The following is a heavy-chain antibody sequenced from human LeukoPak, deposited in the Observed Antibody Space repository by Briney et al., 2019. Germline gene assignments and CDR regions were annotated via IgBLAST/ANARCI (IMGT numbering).Heavy chain of an antibody. Sequence: GGSLRLSCAASGLTFRHYGMHWVRQTPGKGLEWVAFIESDESISQYADSVKGRFTISRDNAQNSLYLQIDSLRAEDTAIYYCARVGYSSSWHSGSAFDIWGQGTMVTVSS. V-gene: IGHV3-30*12. CDR3: ARVGYSSSWHSGSAFDI. CDR1: GLTFRHYG. D-gene: IGHD6-13*01. CDR2: IESDESIS. J-gene: IGHJ3*02.